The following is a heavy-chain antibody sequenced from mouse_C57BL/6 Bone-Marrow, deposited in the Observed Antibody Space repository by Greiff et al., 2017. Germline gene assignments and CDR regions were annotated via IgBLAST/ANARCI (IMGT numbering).Heavy chain of an antibody. J-gene: IGHJ4*01. CDR3: ARESNYVGYYAMDY. CDR1: GYTFTSYW. D-gene: IGHD2-5*01. CDR2: IYPGSGST. Sequence: QVQLQQPGAELVKPGASVKMSCKASGYTFTSYWITWVKQRPGQGLEWIGDIYPGSGSTNYNEKFKSKATLTVDTSSSTAYMQLSSLTSEDSAVYHCARESNYVGYYAMDYWGQGTSVTVSS. V-gene: IGHV1-55*01.